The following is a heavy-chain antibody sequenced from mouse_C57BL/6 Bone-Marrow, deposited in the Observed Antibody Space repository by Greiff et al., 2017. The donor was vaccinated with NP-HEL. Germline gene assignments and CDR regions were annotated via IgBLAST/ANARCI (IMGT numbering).Heavy chain of an antibody. CDR1: GYTFTSYW. D-gene: IGHD1-1*01. V-gene: IGHV1-55*01. J-gene: IGHJ2*01. CDR2: IYPGSGST. Sequence: QVHVKQPGAELVKPGASVKMSCKASGYTFTSYWITWVKQRPGQGLEWIGDIYPGSGSTNYNEKFKSKATLTVDTSSSTAYMQLSSLTSEDTAVYYCARGALYDYGSSYPYYFDYWGQGTTLTVSS. CDR3: ARGALYDYGSSYPYYFDY.